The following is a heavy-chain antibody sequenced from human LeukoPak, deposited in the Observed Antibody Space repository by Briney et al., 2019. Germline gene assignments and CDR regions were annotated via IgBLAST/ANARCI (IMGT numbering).Heavy chain of an antibody. Sequence: ASVKVSCKASGYTFTSYAMHWVRQAPGQGLEWMGWINAGNGNTKYSQEFQGRVTITRDTSASTAYMELSSLRSEDMAVYYCARGWGYSSGWYDYWGQGTLVTVSS. D-gene: IGHD6-19*01. CDR3: ARGWGYSSGWYDY. V-gene: IGHV1-3*03. CDR2: INAGNGNT. J-gene: IGHJ4*02. CDR1: GYTFTSYA.